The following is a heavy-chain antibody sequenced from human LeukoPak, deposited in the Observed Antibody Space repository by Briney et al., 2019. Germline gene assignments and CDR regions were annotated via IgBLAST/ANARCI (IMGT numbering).Heavy chain of an antibody. D-gene: IGHD3-16*01. CDR3: ARAPYDYVWGSYPPYYYYGMDV. V-gene: IGHV3-48*04. Sequence: GGSLRLSCAASGFTFSSYSMNWVRQAPGKGLEWVSYISSSSSTIYYADSVKGRFTISRDNAKNSLYLQMNSLRAEDTAVYYCARAPYDYVWGSYPPYYYYGMDVWGQGTTVTVSS. J-gene: IGHJ6*02. CDR1: GFTFSSYS. CDR2: ISSSSSTI.